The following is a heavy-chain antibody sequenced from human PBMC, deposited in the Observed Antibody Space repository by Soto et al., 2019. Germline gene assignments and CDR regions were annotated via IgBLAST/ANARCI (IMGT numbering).Heavy chain of an antibody. CDR2: IYYSGST. CDR1: GGSISSYY. J-gene: IGHJ5*02. Sequence: PSETLSLTCTVSGGSISSYYWSWIRQPPGKGLEWIGYIYYSGSTNYNPSLKSRVTISVDTSKEEFSLKLTSVTAADTALYYCATKSKTGIPTNVPAAMAWFDPWGQGTLVTVSS. CDR3: ATKSKTGIPTNVPAAMAWFDP. V-gene: IGHV4-59*08. D-gene: IGHD2-2*01.